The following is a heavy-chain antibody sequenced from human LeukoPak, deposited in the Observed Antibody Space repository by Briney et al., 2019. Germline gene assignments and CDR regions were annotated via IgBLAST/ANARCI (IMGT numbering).Heavy chain of an antibody. CDR3: AKGLYYYDSSGYYHTEYYFDY. CDR2: ISGSGGST. CDR1: GFTFSSYA. Sequence: GGSLRLSCAASGFTFSSYAMSWVRQVPGKGLEWVSAISGSGGSTYYADTVKGRFTISRDNSKNTLYLQMNSLRAEDTAVYYCAKGLYYYDSSGYYHTEYYFDYWGQGTLVTVSS. D-gene: IGHD3-22*01. J-gene: IGHJ4*02. V-gene: IGHV3-23*01.